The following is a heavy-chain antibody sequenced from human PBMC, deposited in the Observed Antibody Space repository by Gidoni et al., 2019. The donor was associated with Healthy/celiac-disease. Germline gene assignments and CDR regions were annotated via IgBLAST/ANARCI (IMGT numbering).Heavy chain of an antibody. CDR2: ISGSGGST. CDR1: GFTFSSYA. Sequence: EVQLLESGGGLVQPGGSLRLSFAASGFTFSSYAMSWVRQAPGKGLEWVSAISGSGGSTYYADSVKGRFTISRDNSKNTLYLQMNSLRAEDTAVYYCASNSGYDGTYDAFDIWGQGTMVTVSS. V-gene: IGHV3-23*01. J-gene: IGHJ3*02. CDR3: ASNSGYDGTYDAFDI. D-gene: IGHD5-12*01.